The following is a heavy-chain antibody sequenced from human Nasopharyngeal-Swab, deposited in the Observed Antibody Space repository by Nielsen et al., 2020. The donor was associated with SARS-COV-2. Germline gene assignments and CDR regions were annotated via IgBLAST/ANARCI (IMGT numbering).Heavy chain of an antibody. V-gene: IGHV1-69*10. CDR3: ARGGADDILTGPYYYYYYYMDV. CDR2: TIPILGIA. D-gene: IGHD3-9*01. J-gene: IGHJ6*03. Sequence: WVRQAPGQGLEWMGGTIPILGIANYAQKFQGRVTITADKSTSTAYMELSSLRSEDTAVYYCARGGADDILTGPYYYYYYYMDVWVKGTTVTVSS.